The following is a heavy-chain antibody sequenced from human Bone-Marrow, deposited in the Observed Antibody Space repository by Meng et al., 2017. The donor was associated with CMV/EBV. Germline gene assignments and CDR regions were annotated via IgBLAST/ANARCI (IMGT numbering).Heavy chain of an antibody. CDR3: ARGLGY. CDR1: GYSVSSTYY. CDR2: IYHTGST. D-gene: IGHD6-25*01. V-gene: IGHV4-38-2*02. Sequence: SETLSLTCTVSGYSVSSTYYWGWIRQPPGKGLEWIGSIYHTGSTYYNPSLRSRVTISLDTSKNQFSLKLSSVTAADTAVYYCARGLGYWVQGTLVTVSS. J-gene: IGHJ1*01.